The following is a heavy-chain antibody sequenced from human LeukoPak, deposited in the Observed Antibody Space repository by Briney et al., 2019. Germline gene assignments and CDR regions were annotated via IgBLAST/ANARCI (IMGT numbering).Heavy chain of an antibody. J-gene: IGHJ5*02. D-gene: IGHD2-2*02. Sequence: GGSLRLSCAASGFTVSSNYMSWVRQAPEKGLEWVSAISGSGGSTYYADSVKGRFTISRDNSKNTLYLQMNSLRAEDTAVYYCTKTAPAAIYWFDPWGQGTLVTVSS. CDR2: ISGSGGST. CDR3: TKTAPAAIYWFDP. CDR1: GFTVSSNY. V-gene: IGHV3-23*01.